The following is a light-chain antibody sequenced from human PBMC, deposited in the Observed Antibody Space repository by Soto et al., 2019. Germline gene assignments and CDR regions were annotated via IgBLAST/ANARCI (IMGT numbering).Light chain of an antibody. CDR3: CSYAGSFTIYV. CDR2: EVR. V-gene: IGLV2-23*02. J-gene: IGLJ1*01. CDR1: SSDVGSYHL. Sequence: QSVLTQPASVSGSPGQSITISCTGTSSDVGSYHLVSWYQQHPGQAPKLIIYEVRMRPSGVSNRFSGSKSGNTASLTISGLQPEDEADYYCCSYAGSFTIYVFGTGTKVTVL.